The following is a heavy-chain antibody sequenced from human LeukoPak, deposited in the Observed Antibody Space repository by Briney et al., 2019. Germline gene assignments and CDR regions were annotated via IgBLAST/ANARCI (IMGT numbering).Heavy chain of an antibody. D-gene: IGHD3-10*01. CDR2: IYTSGST. V-gene: IGHV4-4*07. CDR3: AREGTSGGLNWLDP. J-gene: IGHJ5*02. Sequence: SETLSLTCTVSGGSISSYYWSWIRQPAGKGLEWIGRIYTSGSTNYNPSLKSRVTMSVDTSKNQFSLRLSSVYAADAAVYFCAREGTSGGLNWLDPWGQGTLVTVSS. CDR1: GGSISSYY.